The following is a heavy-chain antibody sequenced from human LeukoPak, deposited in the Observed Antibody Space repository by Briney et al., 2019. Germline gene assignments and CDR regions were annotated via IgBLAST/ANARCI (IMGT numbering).Heavy chain of an antibody. D-gene: IGHD3-16*02. CDR2: ISPDGSGT. V-gene: IGHV3-74*01. CDR1: GFTFSSSP. Sequence: GGSLRLSCAASGFTFSSSPMHWVRQSPGKGLVWLSRISPDGSGTTYADSVKGRFTSSRDNAKNTLYLQMNSPSVEDTAVYYCTRDRYSVGDIWGQGTLVTVSS. J-gene: IGHJ3*02. CDR3: TRDRYSVGDI.